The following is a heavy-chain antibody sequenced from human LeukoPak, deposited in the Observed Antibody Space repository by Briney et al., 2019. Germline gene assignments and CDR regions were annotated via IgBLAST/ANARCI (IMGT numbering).Heavy chain of an antibody. CDR2: ISYDGSNK. D-gene: IGHD2-2*01. Sequence: PGRSLRLSCAASGFTFSSYAMHWVRQAPGKGLEWVAVISYDGSNKYYADSVKGRFTISRDNSKNTLYLQMNSLRAEDTAVYYCAKSLMGCSSTSCYVGWFDPWGQGTLVTVSS. J-gene: IGHJ5*02. CDR1: GFTFSSYA. CDR3: AKSLMGCSSTSCYVGWFDP. V-gene: IGHV3-30-3*02.